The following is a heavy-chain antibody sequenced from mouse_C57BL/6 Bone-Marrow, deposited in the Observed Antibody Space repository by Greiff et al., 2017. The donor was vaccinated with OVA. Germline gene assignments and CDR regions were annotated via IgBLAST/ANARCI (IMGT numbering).Heavy chain of an antibody. V-gene: IGHV5-15*01. D-gene: IGHD1-1*02. CDR2: ISNLAYSI. Sequence: EVQGVESGGGLVQPGGSLKLSCAASGFTFSDYGMAWVRQAPRKGPEWVAFISNLAYSIYYADTVTGRFTISRENAKNTLYLEMSSLRSEDTAMYYCARQGLWPYYFDYWGQGTTLTVSS. CDR3: ARQGLWPYYFDY. CDR1: GFTFSDYG. J-gene: IGHJ2*01.